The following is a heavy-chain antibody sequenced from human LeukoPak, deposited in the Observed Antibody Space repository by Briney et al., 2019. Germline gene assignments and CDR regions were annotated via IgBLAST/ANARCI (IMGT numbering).Heavy chain of an antibody. V-gene: IGHV4-59*01. CDR3: ARDIAAAGAFDY. J-gene: IGHJ4*02. Sequence: PSEPLSLTCTVSGGSISSFYWSWIRQPPGKGLDWIGYIYHSGSSNYNPSLKSRVTISVDTTKNQFSLKLSSVTAADTAVYYCARDIAAAGAFDYWGQGTLVTVSS. CDR1: GGSISSFY. CDR2: IYHSGSS. D-gene: IGHD6-13*01.